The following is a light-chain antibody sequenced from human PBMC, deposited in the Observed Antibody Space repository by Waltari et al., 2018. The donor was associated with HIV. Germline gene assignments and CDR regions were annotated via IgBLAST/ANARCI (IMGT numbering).Light chain of an antibody. CDR1: TSTIGTNS. V-gene: IGLV1-44*01. CDR2: SDD. Sequence: QSVLTQPPSAFGTPGQRVTISCSGTTSTIGTNSVNWYHQLPGTAPKLLIFSDDHRPSGVPDRFSGSKSGTSASLTISGLQSEDEGYYYCAAWDDSLSEPYVLFGGGTRLTVL. J-gene: IGLJ2*01. CDR3: AAWDDSLSEPYVL.